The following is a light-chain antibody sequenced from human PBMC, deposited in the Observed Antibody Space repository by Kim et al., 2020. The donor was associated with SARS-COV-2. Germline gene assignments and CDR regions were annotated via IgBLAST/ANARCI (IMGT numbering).Light chain of an antibody. V-gene: IGKV1-39*01. J-gene: IGKJ2*01. CDR2: AAS. Sequence: SASVGDRVTISCRPSQSISRFVNWYQQRPGKAPNLLIYAASNLQSGVPSRFSGSGSGTEFTLTISSLQPEDFATYYCQQSYSTPYTFGQGTKLEI. CDR1: QSISRF. CDR3: QQSYSTPYT.